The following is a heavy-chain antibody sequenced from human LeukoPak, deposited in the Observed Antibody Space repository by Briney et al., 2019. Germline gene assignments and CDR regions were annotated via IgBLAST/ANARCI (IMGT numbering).Heavy chain of an antibody. Sequence: TSDTLSLTCTVSGGSISSYYWSWIRQPPGQGLEWIGYIYYSGSTNYKPSLKSRVTISVDTSKTQFSLKLSSVTAADTAVYYCARDRDHFDYWGQGTLVTVSS. D-gene: IGHD3-10*01. V-gene: IGHV4-59*01. CDR2: IYYSGST. CDR3: ARDRDHFDY. J-gene: IGHJ4*02. CDR1: GGSISSYY.